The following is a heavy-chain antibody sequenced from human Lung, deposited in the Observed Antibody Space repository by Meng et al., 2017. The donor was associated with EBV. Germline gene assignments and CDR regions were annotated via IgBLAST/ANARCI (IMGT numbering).Heavy chain of an antibody. V-gene: IGHV4-30-4*08. CDR1: GGSIRFGDYY. J-gene: IGHJ2*01. CDR3: ARGATSVFDL. CDR2: MYYSGST. Sequence: QGQLQESGPGLVKPSQTLSLTGTVSGGSIRFGDYYWSWIRQPPGKGLEWIGYMYYSGSTYYNPSLKSRVTISVDTSKNQFSLKLSSVTAADTAVYYCARGATSVFDLWGRGTLVTVSS.